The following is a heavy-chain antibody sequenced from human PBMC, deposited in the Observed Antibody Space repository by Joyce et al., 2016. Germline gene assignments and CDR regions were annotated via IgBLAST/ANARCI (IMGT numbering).Heavy chain of an antibody. V-gene: IGHV3-48*02. CDR2: ISGVGSTI. Sequence: EELLVESGGGLVQPGGSLRLSCAASGFTFSSYSFNWVRPAPGKGLEWVSYISGVGSTIYYADSVKGRFTVSRDNAKNSLYLQMNGLRHEDTAVYYCARDKGITISGMVTARGMDVWGQGTTVTVSS. CDR1: GFTFSSYS. CDR3: ARDKGITISGMVTARGMDV. J-gene: IGHJ6*02. D-gene: IGHD3-3*01.